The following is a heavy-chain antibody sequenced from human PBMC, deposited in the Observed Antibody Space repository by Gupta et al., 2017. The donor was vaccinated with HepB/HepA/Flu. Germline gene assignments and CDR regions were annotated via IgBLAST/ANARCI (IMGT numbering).Heavy chain of an antibody. D-gene: IGHD2-15*01. CDR2: ISGSGDNT. Sequence: EVQVLESGGGLVQPGGSLRLYCAASGFTFSTFLMNWVRQAPGKGLEWVSAISGSGDNTYYADSVKGRFTISRDNSKNTLYLQMNSLRAEDTAVYFCAKGGGWLYYFDYWGQGTLVTLSS. CDR3: AKGGGWLYYFDY. V-gene: IGHV3-23*01. CDR1: GFTFSTFL. J-gene: IGHJ4*02.